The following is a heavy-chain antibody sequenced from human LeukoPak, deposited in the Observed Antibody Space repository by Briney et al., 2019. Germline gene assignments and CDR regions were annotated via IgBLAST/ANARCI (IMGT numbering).Heavy chain of an antibody. D-gene: IGHD3-10*01. CDR3: AREEDYYGSEKNDAFDI. Sequence: GGSLRLSCAASGFTFSSYSMNWVRQAPGEGLEWVSSISSSSSYIYYADSVKGRFTISRDNAKNSLYLQMNSLRAEDTAVYYCAREEDYYGSEKNDAFDIWGQGTMVTVSS. CDR2: ISSSSSYI. J-gene: IGHJ3*02. V-gene: IGHV3-21*01. CDR1: GFTFSSYS.